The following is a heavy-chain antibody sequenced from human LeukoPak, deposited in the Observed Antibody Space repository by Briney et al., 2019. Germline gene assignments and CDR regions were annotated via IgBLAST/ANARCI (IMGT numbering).Heavy chain of an antibody. CDR3: ARDPLGDSTYYFDY. J-gene: IGHJ4*02. D-gene: IGHD2-21*01. CDR2: ISYDGSNK. V-gene: IGHV3-30*04. CDR1: GFTFSSYA. Sequence: GGSLRLSCAASGFTFSSYAMHWVRQAPGKGLEWVAVISYDGSNKYCADSVKGRFTISRDNSKNTLYLQMNSLRAEDTAVYYCARDPLGDSTYYFDYWGQGTPVTVSS.